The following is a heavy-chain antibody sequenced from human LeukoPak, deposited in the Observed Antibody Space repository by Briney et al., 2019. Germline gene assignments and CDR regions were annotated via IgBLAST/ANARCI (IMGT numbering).Heavy chain of an antibody. D-gene: IGHD1-26*01. J-gene: IGHJ4*02. V-gene: IGHV3-15*07. CDR1: GFTFTNAW. CDR3: ATIGRGTIDY. Sequence: GGSLRLSCAASGFTFTNAWMNWVRQAPGKGLEWVGRIKGETNDETTDYAAPVKDRFIISRDDSRNTLYLQMNSLKSEDTAMYYCATIGRGTIDYWGQGILVTVSS. CDR2: IKGETNDETT.